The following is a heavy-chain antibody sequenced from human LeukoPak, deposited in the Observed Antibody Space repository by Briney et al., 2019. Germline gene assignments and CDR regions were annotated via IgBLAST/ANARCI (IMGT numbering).Heavy chain of an antibody. Sequence: PGGSLRLSCAASGFTFSSYAMSGVRQAPGKGLEWVSAISGSGGSTYYADSVKGRFTISRDNSKNTLYLQMSSLRAEDTAVYYCAKGATIFPATDVRFWGQGTLVTVSS. CDR1: GFTFSSYA. CDR2: ISGSGGST. D-gene: IGHD3-3*01. J-gene: IGHJ4*02. CDR3: AKGATIFPATDVRF. V-gene: IGHV3-23*01.